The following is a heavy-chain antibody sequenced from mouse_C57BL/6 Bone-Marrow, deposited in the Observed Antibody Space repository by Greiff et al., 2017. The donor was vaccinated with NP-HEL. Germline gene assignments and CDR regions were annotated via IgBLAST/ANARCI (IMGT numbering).Heavy chain of an antibody. CDR2: IDPSDSET. CDR3: ARHYYGSRLQKYFDV. CDR1: GYTFTSYW. V-gene: IGHV1-52*01. J-gene: IGHJ1*03. Sequence: QVQLQQPGAELVRPGSSVKLSCKASGYTFTSYWMHWVKQRPIQGLEWIGNIDPSDSETHYNQKFKDKATLTVDKSSSTAYMQLSSLTSEDSAVYYCARHYYGSRLQKYFDVWGTGTTVTVSS. D-gene: IGHD1-1*01.